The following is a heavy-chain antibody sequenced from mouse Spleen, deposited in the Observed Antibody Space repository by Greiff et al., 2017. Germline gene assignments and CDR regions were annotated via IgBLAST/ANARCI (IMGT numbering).Heavy chain of an antibody. V-gene: IGHV2-2*01. CDR1: GFSLTSYG. CDR3: ATYDYDDGY. CDR2: IWSGGST. Sequence: QVQLQQSGPGLVQPSQSLSITCTVSGFSLTSYGVHWVRQSPGKGLEWLGVIWSGGSTDYNAAFISRLSISKDNSKSQVFFKMNSLQADDTAIYYCATYDYDDGYWGQGTTLTVSS. D-gene: IGHD2-4*01. J-gene: IGHJ2*01.